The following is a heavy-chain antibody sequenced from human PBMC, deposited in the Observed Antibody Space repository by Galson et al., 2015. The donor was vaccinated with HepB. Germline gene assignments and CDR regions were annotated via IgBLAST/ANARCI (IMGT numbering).Heavy chain of an antibody. CDR2: IKSKTDGGTT. CDR3: TTDVYFSSYWSWIDP. Sequence: SLRLSCAASGFTFSNTWMSWVRQAPGRGLEWVSHIKSKTDGGTTDYAEPVKGRFTISRDDSKDTLYLRMNSLKTDDTAVYYCTTDVYFSSYWSWIDPWGQGTLVTVSS. V-gene: IGHV3-15*01. CDR1: GFTFSNTW. D-gene: IGHD6-19*01. J-gene: IGHJ5*02.